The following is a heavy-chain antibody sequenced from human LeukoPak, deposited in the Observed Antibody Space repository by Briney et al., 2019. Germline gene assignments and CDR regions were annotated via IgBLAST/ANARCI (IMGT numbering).Heavy chain of an antibody. CDR2: IYSGGST. CDR1: GFTVSSNY. J-gene: IGHJ4*02. D-gene: IGHD6-13*01. CDR3: ASGSSSWYDRYGYYFDY. V-gene: IGHV3-53*01. Sequence: PGGSLRLSCAASGFTVSSNYMSWVRQAPGKGLEWVSVIYSGGSTYYADSVKGRFTISRDNSKNTLYLQMNSLRAEDTAVYYCASGSSSWYDRYGYYFDYWGQGTLVTVSS.